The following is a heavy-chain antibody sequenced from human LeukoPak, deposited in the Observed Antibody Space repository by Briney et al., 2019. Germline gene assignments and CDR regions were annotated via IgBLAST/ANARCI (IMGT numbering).Heavy chain of an antibody. CDR2: ISSSSSYI. V-gene: IGHV3-21*01. D-gene: IGHD1-26*01. Sequence: GGSLRLSCAASGFTFSSYGMHWVRQAPGKGLEWVSSISSSSSYIYYADSVKGRFTISRDNAKNSLYLQMNSLRAEDTAVYYCARDAQYSGSYYFDYWGQGTLVTVSS. CDR1: GFTFSSYG. J-gene: IGHJ4*02. CDR3: ARDAQYSGSYYFDY.